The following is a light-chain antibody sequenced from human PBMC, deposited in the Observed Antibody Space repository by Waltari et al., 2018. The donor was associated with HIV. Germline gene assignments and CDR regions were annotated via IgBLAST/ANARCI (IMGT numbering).Light chain of an antibody. CDR1: SSNIGNDY. CDR2: DNS. V-gene: IGLV1-51*01. J-gene: IGLJ3*02. CDR3: GTWDRTLGGGV. Sequence: QSVLTQPPSVSAAPGQKVTISCSRSSSNIGNDYVSWYQHVPGAAPRLLIYDNSKRPSGIPDRFSGSESGTSATLASTGLQNGDEADYYCGTWDRTLGGGVFGGGTKLTVL.